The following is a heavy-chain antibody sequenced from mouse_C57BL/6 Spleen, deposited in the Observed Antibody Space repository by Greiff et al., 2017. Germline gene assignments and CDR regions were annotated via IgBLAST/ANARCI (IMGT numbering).Heavy chain of an antibody. CDR3: ARSEDGDGKDY. D-gene: IGHD2-1*01. Sequence: QVQLQQPGAELVMPGASVKLSCKASGYTFTSYWMHWVKQRPGQGLEWIGEIDPSDSYTNYNQKFKGKSTLTVDKSSSTAYMQLSSLTSEDSAVYYCARSEDGDGKDYWGKGTTLTVSS. CDR2: IDPSDSYT. CDR1: GYTFTSYW. J-gene: IGHJ2*01. V-gene: IGHV1-69*01.